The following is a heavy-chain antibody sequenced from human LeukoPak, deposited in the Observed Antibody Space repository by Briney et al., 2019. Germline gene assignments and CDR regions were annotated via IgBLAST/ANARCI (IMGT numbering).Heavy chain of an antibody. V-gene: IGHV3-74*01. J-gene: IGHJ4*02. CDR1: GFTFNNYW. D-gene: IGHD3-16*01. Sequence: GGSLRLSCAASGFTFNNYWMHWVRQAPGKGLEWVSRINERATIISYADCVKGRFTISRENARNTLYLQMNSLTAEDTAVYYCVRDLILVWTPGDDFDHWGQGTLVTVS. CDR3: VRDLILVWTPGDDFDH. CDR2: INERATII.